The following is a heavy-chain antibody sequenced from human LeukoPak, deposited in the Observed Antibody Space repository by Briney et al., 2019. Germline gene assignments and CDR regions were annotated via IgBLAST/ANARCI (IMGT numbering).Heavy chain of an antibody. Sequence: HPGGSLRHSCAASGFTFSSYWMSWVRQAPGKGLEWVANIKQDGSEKYYVDSVKGRFTISRDNAKNSLYLQMNSLRAEDTAVYYCARDQRYCSSSSCPWEPFDYWGQGTLVTVSS. V-gene: IGHV3-7*05. CDR1: GFTFSSYW. CDR3: ARDQRYCSSSSCPWEPFDY. CDR2: IKQDGSEK. D-gene: IGHD2-2*01. J-gene: IGHJ4*02.